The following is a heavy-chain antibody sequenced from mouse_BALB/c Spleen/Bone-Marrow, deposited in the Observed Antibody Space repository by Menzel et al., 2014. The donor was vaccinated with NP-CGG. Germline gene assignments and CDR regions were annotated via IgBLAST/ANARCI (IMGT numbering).Heavy chain of an antibody. CDR3: VRSRLRDWYFDV. V-gene: IGHV1-85*01. D-gene: IGHD1-2*01. Sequence: QVQLQQSGVELVKPGASVKLSCKASGNTFTSYDINWVRQRPEQGLEWIGWIFPGDSTTEYNEKFKGKATLTTDKSSSTVHMQLSRLTSEDSAVYFCVRSRLRDWYFDVWGAGTTVTISS. CDR2: IFPGDSTT. J-gene: IGHJ1*01. CDR1: GNTFTSYD.